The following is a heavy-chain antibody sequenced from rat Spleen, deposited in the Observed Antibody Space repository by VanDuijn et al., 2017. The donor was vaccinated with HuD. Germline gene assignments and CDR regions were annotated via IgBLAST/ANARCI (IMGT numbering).Heavy chain of an antibody. D-gene: IGHD1-12*02. CDR1: GFTFRDYA. CDR3: ARLGYDGTYYPDW. Sequence: EVQLVESGGGLVQPGRSLKFSCVASGFTFRDYAMAWVRQSPEKGLEWVATIVFDSSGVYYRNSVKGRFTLSRDNTRNTLYLQMDSLRSEDTATYYCARLGYDGTYYPDWWGQGVMVTVSS. J-gene: IGHJ2*01. CDR2: IVFDSSGV. V-gene: IGHV5-17*01.